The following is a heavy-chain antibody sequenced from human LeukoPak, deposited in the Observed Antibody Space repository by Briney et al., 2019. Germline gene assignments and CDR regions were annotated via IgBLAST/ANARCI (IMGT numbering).Heavy chain of an antibody. CDR2: ISHSGST. D-gene: IGHD6-6*01. CDR1: GGSVSSTNDY. Sequence: SETLSLTCTVSGGSVSSTNDYWSWIRQPPGKGLEWIGYISHSGSTNYNPSLKGRVTMSVDTSKNQFSLRLTSVTAADTAVYYCARPLRQQLVTGWFDPWGQGTLVTVSS. CDR3: ARPLRQQLVTGWFDP. V-gene: IGHV4-61*01. J-gene: IGHJ5*02.